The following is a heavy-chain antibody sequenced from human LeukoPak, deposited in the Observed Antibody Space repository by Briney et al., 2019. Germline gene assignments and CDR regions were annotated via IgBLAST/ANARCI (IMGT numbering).Heavy chain of an antibody. Sequence: GGSLRLSCAASGFTFSSYAMSWVRQAPGKGLEWVSAVSGSGGSTYYADSVKGRFTISRDNSKNTLYLQMNSLRAEDTAVYYCAKSWGYTRPYYNYMDVWGKGTTVTVSS. CDR3: AKSWGYTRPYYNYMDV. D-gene: IGHD3-16*02. CDR2: VSGSGGST. J-gene: IGHJ6*03. V-gene: IGHV3-23*01. CDR1: GFTFSSYA.